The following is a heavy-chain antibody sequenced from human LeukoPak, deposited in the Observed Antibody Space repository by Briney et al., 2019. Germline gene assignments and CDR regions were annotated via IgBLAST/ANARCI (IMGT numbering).Heavy chain of an antibody. CDR3: TTVRFEVDSSGYYHNYFDP. D-gene: IGHD3-22*01. CDR2: FDPEDGKT. V-gene: IGHV1-24*01. CDR1: GYSLSELS. J-gene: IGHJ5*02. Sequence: GASVKVSCKVSGYSLSELSMHWVRQAPGKGLEWMGGFDPEDGKTINAQKFQGRLTMTEDTSTDTAYMELSSLRSEDTAVYYCTTVRFEVDSSGYYHNYFDPWGQRTLVTVSS.